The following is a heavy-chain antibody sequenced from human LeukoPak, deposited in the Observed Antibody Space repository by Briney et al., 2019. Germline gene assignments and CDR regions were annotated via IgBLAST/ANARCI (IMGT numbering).Heavy chain of an antibody. J-gene: IGHJ4*02. CDR3: ARDQMNIAAAGAYFDY. V-gene: IGHV1-18*01. CDR2: IGAYNGNT. CDR1: GYTFTSFG. Sequence: ASVKVSCKASGYTFTSFGISWVRQAPGQGLEWMGWIGAYNGNTKYGQMLQGRVTIITDTSTSRAYMVLRSLRSDDAAVYYCARDQMNIAAAGAYFDYWGRGTLVTVSS. D-gene: IGHD6-13*01.